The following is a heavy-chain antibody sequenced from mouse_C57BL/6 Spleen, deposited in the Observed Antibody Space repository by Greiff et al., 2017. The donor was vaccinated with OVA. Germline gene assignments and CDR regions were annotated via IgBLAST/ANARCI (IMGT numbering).Heavy chain of an antibody. J-gene: IGHJ4*01. CDR3: TRVGGGSSYDYAMDY. D-gene: IGHD1-1*01. CDR2: ISSGGDYI. CDR1: GFTFSSYA. Sequence: EVQLQESGEGLVKPGGSLKLSCAASGFTFSSYAMSWVRQTPEKRLAWVAYISSGGDYIYYADTVKGRFTISRDNARNTLYLQMSRLKSEDTAMYYCTRVGGGSSYDYAMDYWGQGTSVTVSS. V-gene: IGHV5-9-1*02.